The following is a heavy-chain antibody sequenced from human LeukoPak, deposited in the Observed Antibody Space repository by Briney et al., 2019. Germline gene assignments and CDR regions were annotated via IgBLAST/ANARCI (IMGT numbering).Heavy chain of an antibody. Sequence: GGSLRLSCAASGFTFSSCGMNWVRQAPGKGLEWLSYISDSGTSIYYADSVKGRFTISRDNAKNSLYLQLNSLRAEDTAVYYCARWGTRDSFDIWGQGTMVTVSS. CDR1: GFTFSSCG. V-gene: IGHV3-21*05. CDR2: ISDSGTSI. CDR3: ARWGTRDSFDI. D-gene: IGHD3-16*01. J-gene: IGHJ3*02.